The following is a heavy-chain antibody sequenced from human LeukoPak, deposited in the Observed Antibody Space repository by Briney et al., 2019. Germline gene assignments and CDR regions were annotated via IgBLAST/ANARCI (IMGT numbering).Heavy chain of an antibody. J-gene: IGHJ5*02. CDR2: IYYSRST. CDR3: ARVPGGALNWFDP. CDR1: GGSISSYY. V-gene: IGHV4-59*08. D-gene: IGHD1-1*01. Sequence: SETLSLTCTVSGGSISSYYWSWIRQPPGKGLEWIGYIYYSRSTNYNPSLKSRVTISVDTSKNQFSLKLRSVTAADTAVYYCARVPGGALNWFDPWGQGTLVTVSS.